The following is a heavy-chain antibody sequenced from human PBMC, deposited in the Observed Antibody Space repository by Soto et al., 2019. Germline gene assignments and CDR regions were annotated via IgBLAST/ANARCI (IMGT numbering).Heavy chain of an antibody. CDR1: GYTSTNYA. V-gene: IGHV1-3*01. CDR3: ARVVLYIWNYGEDFGY. D-gene: IGHD1-7*01. Sequence: WASLRVSGKDSGYTSTNYAIHWVHQAPRQRLEWMGWINGGNGNPKYSQKFQGRVTISRDTSASTGYMELSSLRSEDTAVYYCARVVLYIWNYGEDFGYWRPVTPVTLSS. CDR2: INGGNGNP. J-gene: IGHJ4*02.